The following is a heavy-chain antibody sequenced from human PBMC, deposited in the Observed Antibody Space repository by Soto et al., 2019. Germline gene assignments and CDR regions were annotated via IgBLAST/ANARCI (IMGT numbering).Heavy chain of an antibody. CDR3: ATVGVYYYYGTDV. V-gene: IGHV4-4*02. D-gene: IGHD3-10*01. J-gene: IGHJ6*02. CDR1: GAYISSNNW. CDR2: IYHSGSS. Sequence: SETLSLTCAVSGAYISSNNWWSWVRQPPGKGLEWIGEIYHSGSSNYNPSLKSRVTISVDKSKNHFSLKLSSVTAADTAVYYCATVGVYYYYGTDVWGQGTTVTVSS.